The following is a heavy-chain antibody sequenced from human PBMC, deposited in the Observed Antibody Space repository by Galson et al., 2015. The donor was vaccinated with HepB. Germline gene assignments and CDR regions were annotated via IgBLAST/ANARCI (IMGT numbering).Heavy chain of an antibody. Sequence: SLRLSCAASGFTFDDCAMTWARQAPGKGLEWVSAISGSGGSTYYADSVKGRFTISRDNSKNTLYLQMNSLRAEDTAVYYCAKAPGRATTDYWGQGTLVTVSS. CDR2: ISGSGGST. J-gene: IGHJ4*02. CDR1: GFTFDDCA. CDR3: AKAPGRATTDY. D-gene: IGHD1-26*01. V-gene: IGHV3-23*01.